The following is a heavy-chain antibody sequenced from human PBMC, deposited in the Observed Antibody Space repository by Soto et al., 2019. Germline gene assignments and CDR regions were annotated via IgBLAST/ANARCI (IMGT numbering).Heavy chain of an antibody. CDR2: ISYDGINK. Sequence: PGGSLRLSCAASGFTFSSYGMHWVRQAPGKGLEWVAVISYDGINKYYADSVKGRFTISRDNAKNSLYLQMNSLRAEDTAVYYCARETSAAWPYYLDYWGQGTLVTVSS. CDR1: GFTFSSYG. V-gene: IGHV3-30*03. CDR3: ARETSAAWPYYLDY. D-gene: IGHD3-10*01. J-gene: IGHJ4*02.